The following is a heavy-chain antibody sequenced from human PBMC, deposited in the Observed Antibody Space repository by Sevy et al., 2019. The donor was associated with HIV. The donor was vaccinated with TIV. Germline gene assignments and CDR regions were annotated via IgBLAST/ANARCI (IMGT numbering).Heavy chain of an antibody. CDR2: IWYDGSNK. CDR1: AFNFSIYG. D-gene: IGHD4-17*01. V-gene: IGHV3-33*01. J-gene: IGHJ4*02. Sequence: GGSLRLSCAASAFNFSIYGMHWVRQAPDKGLEWVALIWYDGSNKYYADSVKGRFTISRDNSKSTLYLQMNSLRAEDTAVYYCARGRDYGNFGYWGQGTLVTVSS. CDR3: ARGRDYGNFGY.